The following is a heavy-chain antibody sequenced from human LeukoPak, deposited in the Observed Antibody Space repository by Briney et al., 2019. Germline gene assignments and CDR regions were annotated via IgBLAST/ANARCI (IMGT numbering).Heavy chain of an antibody. CDR3: ARMIYGDYFDF. CDR1: GGSISSYY. J-gene: IGHJ4*02. D-gene: IGHD4-17*01. V-gene: IGHV4-59*01. CDR2: ISYSGSI. Sequence: SETLSLTCSVSGGSISSYYWSWIRQPPEKGLEWIGYISYSGSITYNPSLKSRVTISLDMSKSQFSLKLSSVTAADTAVYYCARMIYGDYFDFWGQGTLVTVSS.